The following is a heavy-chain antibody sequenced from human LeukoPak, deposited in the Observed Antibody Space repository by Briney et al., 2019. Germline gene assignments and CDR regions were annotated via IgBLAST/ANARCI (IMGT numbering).Heavy chain of an antibody. Sequence: GGSLRLSCAASGFTFSGYSMNWVRQAPGTGLEWVSYISSSSSPIYYADSVKGRFTISRDNTKNSLYLQMNSLRAEDTAVYYCARGLHYYDSSGYYYPDAFDVWGQGTMVTVSS. J-gene: IGHJ3*01. D-gene: IGHD3-22*01. V-gene: IGHV3-48*01. CDR2: ISSSSSPI. CDR1: GFTFSGYS. CDR3: ARGLHYYDSSGYYYPDAFDV.